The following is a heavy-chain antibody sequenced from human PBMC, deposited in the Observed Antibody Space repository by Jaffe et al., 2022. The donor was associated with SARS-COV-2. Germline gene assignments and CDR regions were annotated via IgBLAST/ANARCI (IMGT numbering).Heavy chain of an antibody. D-gene: IGHD1-26*01. CDR3: ARDAIAGGITNYFDY. Sequence: EVQLVESGGGLGNPGGSLRLSCAASGFTFSLYSMNWVRQAPGKGLEWVSSINGDSGDIYYEDSVKGRFTISRDNAKNSLYLQMDSLRAEDTAVYYCARDAIAGGITNYFDYWGQGALVTVSS. CDR1: GFTFSLYS. V-gene: IGHV3-21*02. CDR2: INGDSGDI. J-gene: IGHJ4*02.